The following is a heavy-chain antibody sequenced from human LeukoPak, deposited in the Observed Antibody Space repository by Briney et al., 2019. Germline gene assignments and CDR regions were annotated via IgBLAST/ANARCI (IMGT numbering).Heavy chain of an antibody. D-gene: IGHD2-15*01. J-gene: IGHJ4*02. CDR2: ISTTSSNI. CDR3: ARPFRGSGGLLHEC. Sequence: GGSLRLSCAASGFTFSGYTMNWVRQAPGKGLEWVPYISTTSSNIFYADSVKGRFTISRDNAKNSLYLQMNSLRDEDTAVYYCARPFRGSGGLLHECWGQGTLVTVSS. CDR1: GFTFSGYT. V-gene: IGHV3-48*02.